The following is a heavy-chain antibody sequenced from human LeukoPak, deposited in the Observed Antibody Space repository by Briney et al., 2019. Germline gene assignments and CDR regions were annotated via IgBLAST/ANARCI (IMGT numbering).Heavy chain of an antibody. J-gene: IGHJ4*02. Sequence: GGSQRLSCAASGFAFSYYWMNWVRQAPGKGLEWVANIRQDGSEKSYVDSVKGRFTISRDNAKNTLYLQMTTLRAEDTAVYFCARHTSDWYKEGANWGQGTPVTVSS. CDR1: GFAFSYYW. V-gene: IGHV3-7*01. CDR2: IRQDGSEK. CDR3: ARHTSDWYKEGAN. D-gene: IGHD6-19*01.